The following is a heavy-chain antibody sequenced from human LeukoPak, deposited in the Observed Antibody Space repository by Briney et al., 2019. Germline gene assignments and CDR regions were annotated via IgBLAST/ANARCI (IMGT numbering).Heavy chain of an antibody. D-gene: IGHD3-3*01. V-gene: IGHV1-2*02. J-gene: IGHJ4*02. CDR1: GYTFTGYY. CDR2: INPNSGGT. Sequence: ASVKVSCKASGYTFTGYYMHWVRQAPGQGLEWMGWINPNSGGTNYAQKFQGRVTMTRDTSISTAYMELSRLRSDDTAVYYCATTRYYDFWSGYYFDYWGQGTLVTVSS. CDR3: ATTRYYDFWSGYYFDY.